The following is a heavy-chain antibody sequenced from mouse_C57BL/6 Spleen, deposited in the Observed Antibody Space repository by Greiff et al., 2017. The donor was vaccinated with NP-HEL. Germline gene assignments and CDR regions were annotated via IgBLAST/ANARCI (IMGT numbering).Heavy chain of an antibody. CDR1: GYTFTSSC. CDR3: ARPSTVVGFDY. D-gene: IGHD1-1*01. J-gene: IGHJ2*01. Sequence: QVQLQQPGAELVMPGASVKLSCTASGYTFTSSCMHWVKQRPGQGLEWIGELDPSDSYTNYNQKFKGKSTLTADKSSSTAYMQLSSLTSDDSAVYYCARPSTVVGFDYWGQGTTLTVSS. V-gene: IGHV1-69*01. CDR2: LDPSDSYT.